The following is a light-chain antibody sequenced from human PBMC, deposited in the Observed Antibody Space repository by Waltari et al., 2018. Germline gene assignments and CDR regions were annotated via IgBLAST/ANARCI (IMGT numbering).Light chain of an antibody. J-gene: IGKJ1*01. CDR3: QQYKSPPT. V-gene: IGKV1-5*03. CDR1: QSISGW. CDR2: QAF. Sequence: DIQMTQSPSTLSASVGDRVTITCRASQSISGWLAWYQQKPGNAPTLLIYQAFTLESGVPSRFSGSGSGTYFTLTISSLQPDDFATYFCQQYKSPPTFGQGTKVEIK.